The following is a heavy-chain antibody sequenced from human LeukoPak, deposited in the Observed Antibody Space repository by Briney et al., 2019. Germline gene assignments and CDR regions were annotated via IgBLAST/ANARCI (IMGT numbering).Heavy chain of an antibody. CDR2: IIPIFGMV. CDR3: ATSEQLDYAFDI. J-gene: IGHJ3*02. V-gene: IGHV1-69*04. Sequence: GASVKVSCTASGGTFSSYGISWVRQAPGQGLEWMGRIIPIFGMVNYAQKFQGRVTITADKSTSTAYMELYSLRSDDTAMYHCATSEQLDYAFDIWGQGTMVTVSS. D-gene: IGHD1/OR15-1a*01. CDR1: GGTFSSYG.